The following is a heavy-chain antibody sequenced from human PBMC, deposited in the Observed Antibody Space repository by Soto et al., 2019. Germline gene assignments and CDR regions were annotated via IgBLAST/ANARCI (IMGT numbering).Heavy chain of an antibody. J-gene: IGHJ4*02. CDR2: INHSGST. CDR3: AGGVATITYLGY. D-gene: IGHD5-12*01. Sequence: SETLSLTCAVYGGSFSGYYWSWIRQPPGKGLEWIGEINHSGSTNYNPSLKSRVTISVDTSKNQFSLKLSSVTAADTAVYYCAGGVATITYLGYWGQGTLVTVSS. V-gene: IGHV4-34*01. CDR1: GGSFSGYY.